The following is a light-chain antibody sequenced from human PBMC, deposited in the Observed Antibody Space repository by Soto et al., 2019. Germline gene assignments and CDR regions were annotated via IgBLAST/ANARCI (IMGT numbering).Light chain of an antibody. J-gene: IGKJ5*01. CDR2: GAS. Sequence: IHMTQSPSSLSASVGDRVAITCRASQSISNFLNWYQQIPGKAPKLLIYGASNLESGVPSRFRGSGSGTDFTLTISSLQPEDSATFYCQQSFSTLITFGQGTRLEIK. V-gene: IGKV1-39*01. CDR3: QQSFSTLIT. CDR1: QSISNF.